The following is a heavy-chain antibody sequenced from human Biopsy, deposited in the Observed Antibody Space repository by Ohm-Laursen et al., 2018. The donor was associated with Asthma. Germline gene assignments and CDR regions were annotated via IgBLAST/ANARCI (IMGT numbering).Heavy chain of an antibody. CDR2: VFYTGIT. Sequence: SDTLSLTCSISGFSMDTNSYFWGWIRQPPGKGLEWIGGVFYTGITYYNPSLGSRVTMSVDTSKSQFSLKLTSVTAADTAVYYCARGVDRVTGLLDHFDSWGQGTLVTVSS. CDR1: GFSMDTNSYF. CDR3: ARGVDRVTGLLDHFDS. V-gene: IGHV4-39*07. D-gene: IGHD2-21*02. J-gene: IGHJ4*02.